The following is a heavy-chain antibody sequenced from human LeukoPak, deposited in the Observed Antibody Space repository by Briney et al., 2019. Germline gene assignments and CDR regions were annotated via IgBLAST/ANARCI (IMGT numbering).Heavy chain of an antibody. V-gene: IGHV3-7*01. J-gene: IGHJ4*02. CDR3: ARGQAEYCSGGSCYLADY. D-gene: IGHD2-15*01. CDR2: IKQDGSEK. Sequence: GGSLRLSCAASGFTFSSYWMSWVRQAPGKGLEWVANIKQDGSEKYYVDSVKGRFTISRDNAKNSLYPQMNSLRAEDTAVYYCARGQAEYCSGGSCYLADYWGQGTLVTVSS. CDR1: GFTFSSYW.